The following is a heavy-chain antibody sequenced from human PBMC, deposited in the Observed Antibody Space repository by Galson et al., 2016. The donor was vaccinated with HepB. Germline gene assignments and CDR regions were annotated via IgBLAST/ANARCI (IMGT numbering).Heavy chain of an antibody. CDR1: GYFFTDYF. Sequence: SVKVSCKASGYFFTDYFIQWVRQAPGQGLEWRGRINTESGATEYAPKFQGRVTMTRDTSTSTTYMDVSSLTSYDTASYYCARDLASTSNWEFDYWGQGTLVTVSS. CDR2: INTESGAT. D-gene: IGHD2-2*01. CDR3: ARDLASTSNWEFDY. V-gene: IGHV1-2*02. J-gene: IGHJ4*02.